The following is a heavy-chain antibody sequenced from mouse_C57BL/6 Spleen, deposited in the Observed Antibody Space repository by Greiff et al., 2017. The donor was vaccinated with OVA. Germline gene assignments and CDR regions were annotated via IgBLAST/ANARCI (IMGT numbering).Heavy chain of an antibody. CDR3: ARSYPFDY. J-gene: IGHJ2*01. CDR2: INPNNGGT. CDR1: GYTFTDYY. D-gene: IGHD2-10*01. Sequence: EVQLQQSGPELVKPGASVKISCKASGYTFTDYYMNWVKQSHGKSLEWIGDINPNNGGTSYNQKFKGKATLTVDKSSSTAYMGLRSLTSEDSAVYYCARSYPFDYWGQGTTLTVSS. V-gene: IGHV1-26*01.